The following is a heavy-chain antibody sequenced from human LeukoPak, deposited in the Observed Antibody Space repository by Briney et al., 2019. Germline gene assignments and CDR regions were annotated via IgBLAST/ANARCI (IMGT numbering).Heavy chain of an antibody. CDR1: GFTFSSYA. CDR3: ARETGMGSLNNWFDP. J-gene: IGHJ5*02. CDR2: ISYDGSNK. D-gene: IGHD3-10*01. Sequence: GGSLRLSCAASGFTFSSYAMHWVRQAPGKGLERVAVISYDGSNKYYADSVKGRFTISRDNSKNTLYLQMNSLRAEDTAVYYCARETGMGSLNNWFDPWGQGTLVTVSS. V-gene: IGHV3-30-3*01.